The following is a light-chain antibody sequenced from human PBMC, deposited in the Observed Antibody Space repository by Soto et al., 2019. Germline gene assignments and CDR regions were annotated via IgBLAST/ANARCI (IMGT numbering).Light chain of an antibody. V-gene: IGKV3-20*01. CDR3: HQFGDSPQT. CDR2: GTA. J-gene: IGKJ1*01. CDR1: QSVDSDY. Sequence: EIVLTQSPGTLSLSPGERATFSCRASQSVDSDYLAWYQQKPGQAPRLLIYGTANRAFGIPDRFSGSGPGTDFTLTISRLAPDDFAVYYCHQFGDSPQTFGQGTTVEV.